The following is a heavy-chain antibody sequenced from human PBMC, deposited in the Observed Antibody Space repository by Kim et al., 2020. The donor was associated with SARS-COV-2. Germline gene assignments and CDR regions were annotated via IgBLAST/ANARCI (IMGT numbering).Heavy chain of an antibody. V-gene: IGHV1-69*01. D-gene: IGHD6-13*01. J-gene: IGHJ5*02. Sequence: KFQGRVTITADESTSTAYMELSSLRSEDTAVYYCASSIIAAAPDQNWFDPWGQGTLVTVSS. CDR3: ASSIIAAAPDQNWFDP.